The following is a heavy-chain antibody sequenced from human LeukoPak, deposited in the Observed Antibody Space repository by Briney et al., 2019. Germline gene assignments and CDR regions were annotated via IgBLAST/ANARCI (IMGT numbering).Heavy chain of an antibody. CDR1: GYTFTNYG. D-gene: IGHD6-13*01. J-gene: IGHJ3*02. CDR3: ARDQSVRLLQTSSTYFNHVFAI. V-gene: IGHV1-18*01. Sequence: ASVKVSCKTSGYTFTNYGISWVRQAPGLGLEWMGWTSAYNGNTNYAQKVQGRVTMTTDTSTSTAYMELRSLRFDDTAVYYCARDQSVRLLQTSSTYFNHVFAIWGQGSMVTVSS. CDR2: TSAYNGNT.